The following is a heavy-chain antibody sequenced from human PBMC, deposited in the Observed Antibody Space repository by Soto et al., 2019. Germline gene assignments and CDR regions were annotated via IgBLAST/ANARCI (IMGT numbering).Heavy chain of an antibody. CDR1: GFTFGNYA. V-gene: IGHV3-23*01. J-gene: IGHJ6*02. CDR3: TTQFFLSSRKPPEDV. CDR2: LSGSSLNT. Sequence: GSLGLSGEASGFTFGNYAMTWVRQGPGRGLEWVSALSGSSLNTYYADSVKGRFTISRDNSKNTMYLEMNSLRVDDTAVYYCTTQFFLSSRKPPEDVWGQGTPVTVSS.